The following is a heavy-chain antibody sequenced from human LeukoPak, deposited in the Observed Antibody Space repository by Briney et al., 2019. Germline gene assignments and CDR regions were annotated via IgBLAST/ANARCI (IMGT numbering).Heavy chain of an antibody. Sequence: GGSLRLSCAASVFTFSSYAMSWVRRAPGRGLEGVSAISGSGGSTYYADSVKGRFTISRDNSKNTLYLQMNILRAEDTAVYYCSKVGYYYDSSVYYYFDYWGQGTLVTVSS. J-gene: IGHJ4*02. V-gene: IGHV3-23*01. D-gene: IGHD3-22*01. CDR1: VFTFSSYA. CDR2: ISGSGGST. CDR3: SKVGYYYDSSVYYYFDY.